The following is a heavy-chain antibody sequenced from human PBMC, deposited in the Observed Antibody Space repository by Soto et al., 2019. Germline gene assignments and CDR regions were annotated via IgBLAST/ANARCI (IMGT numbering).Heavy chain of an antibody. CDR2: ISAYNGNT. D-gene: IGHD5-12*01. V-gene: IGHV1-18*01. CDR1: GYTFTSYG. Sequence: QVKLVQSGAEVKKPGASVKVSCKASGYTFTSYGISWVRQAPGQGLEWMGWISAYNGNTNNAQKLQGRVTMTTDTATRKADMELRGLSSDETAVYYGARGGRIVVTMKRGWFDPWGQGTLVTVSS. CDR3: ARGGRIVVTMKRGWFDP. J-gene: IGHJ5*02.